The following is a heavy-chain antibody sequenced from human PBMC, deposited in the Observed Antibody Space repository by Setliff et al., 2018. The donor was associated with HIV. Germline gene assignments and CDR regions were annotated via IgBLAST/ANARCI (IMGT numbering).Heavy chain of an antibody. V-gene: IGHV4-39*01. J-gene: IGHJ6*04. CDR1: GGSISSSSYY. D-gene: IGHD3-3*01. CDR2: IYHSGST. CDR3: ARHSGGSFYNFWSGDYYYYGMDV. Sequence: PSETLSLTCTVSGGSISSSSYYWGWIRQPPGKRLEWIGSIYHSGSTYYNPSLKSRVTISVDTSKNQFSLKLSSVTAADTAVYYCARHSGGSFYNFWSGDYYYYGMDVWGKGTTVTVSS.